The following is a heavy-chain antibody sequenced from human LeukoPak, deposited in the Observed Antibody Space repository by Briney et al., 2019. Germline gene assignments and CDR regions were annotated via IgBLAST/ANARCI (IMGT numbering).Heavy chain of an antibody. D-gene: IGHD3-22*01. Sequence: GGSLRLSCAASGFTFSSSVMHWVRQGPGKGLEYVSGINSSGVSTYYVNSVKDRFTISRDNSKNTLYLQVGSLRAEDMGVYYCAREGHSSGHCGSFDIWGQGTTVTVSS. CDR1: GFTFSSSV. J-gene: IGHJ3*02. CDR2: INSSGVST. CDR3: AREGHSSGHCGSFDI. V-gene: IGHV3-64*01.